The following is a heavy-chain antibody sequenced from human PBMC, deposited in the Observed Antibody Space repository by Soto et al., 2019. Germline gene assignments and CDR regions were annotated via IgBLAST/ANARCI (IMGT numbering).Heavy chain of an antibody. V-gene: IGHV1-2*04. CDR2: INPNSGGT. Sequence: ASVKVSCKASGYTFTGYYMHWVRQAPGQGLEWMGWINPNSGGTNYAQKFQGWVTMTRDTSISTAYMELNRLRSDDTAVYYCAITSGIAAAGFDPWGQGTLVTVSS. D-gene: IGHD6-13*01. CDR3: AITSGIAAAGFDP. CDR1: GYTFTGYY. J-gene: IGHJ5*02.